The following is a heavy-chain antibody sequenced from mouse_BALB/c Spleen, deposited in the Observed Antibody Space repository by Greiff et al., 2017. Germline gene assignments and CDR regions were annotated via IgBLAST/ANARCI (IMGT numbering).Heavy chain of an antibody. CDR2: IYPGNSDT. V-gene: IGHV1-5*01. Sequence: VQLQQSGTVLARPGASVKMSCKASGYTFTSYWMHWVKQRPGQGLEWIGAIYPGNSDTSYNQKFKGKAKLTAVTSTSTAYMELSSLTNEDSAVYYCTRKYGKVYYFDYWGQGTTLTVSS. CDR3: TRKYGKVYYFDY. CDR1: GYTFTSYW. J-gene: IGHJ2*01. D-gene: IGHD2-10*02.